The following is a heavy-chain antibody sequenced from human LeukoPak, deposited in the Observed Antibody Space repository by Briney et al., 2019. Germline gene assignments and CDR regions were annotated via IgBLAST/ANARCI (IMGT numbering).Heavy chain of an antibody. V-gene: IGHV1-3*01. CDR2: INAGNGNT. D-gene: IGHD5-18*01. Sequence: AAVKVSCKGSGYTFTSYAMHWVRQAPGQRLEWMGWINAGNGNTKYSQRFQGRVTITRDTCASTAYMELSSLRSEDTAVYYCAGESGYSYDDSFDYWGQGTLVTVSS. CDR3: AGESGYSYDDSFDY. J-gene: IGHJ4*02. CDR1: GYTFTSYA.